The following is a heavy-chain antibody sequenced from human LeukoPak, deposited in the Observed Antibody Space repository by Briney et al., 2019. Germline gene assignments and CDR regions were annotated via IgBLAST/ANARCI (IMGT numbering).Heavy chain of an antibody. CDR2: INPNTGNP. J-gene: IGHJ4*02. CDR1: GYSFTNYA. V-gene: IGHV7-4-1*02. D-gene: IGHD3-16*02. Sequence: ASVKVSCKASGYSFTNYAMNWVRQAPGQGLEWMGWINPNTGNPTYAQGLTGRFVFSLDTSVSTTYLQISSLKAEDTAVYYCARAYQRLGELSLPDYWGQGTLVTVSS. CDR3: ARAYQRLGELSLPDY.